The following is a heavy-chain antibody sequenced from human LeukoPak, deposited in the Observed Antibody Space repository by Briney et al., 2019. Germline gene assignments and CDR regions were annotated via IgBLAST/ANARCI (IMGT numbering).Heavy chain of an antibody. J-gene: IGHJ5*01. D-gene: IGHD6-6*01. CDR3: AKKAKGADRLVWFDS. CDR1: GYSFTSYD. CDR2: MSPNSGHT. V-gene: IGHV1-8*03. Sequence: ASVKVSCKASGYSFTSYDINWVRQAPGQGLEWMGWMSPNSGHTGYAQKFQGRVTITRNTSIRTAYMELSSLRSEDTAVYYCAKKAKGADRLVWFDSWGQGTLVTVAS.